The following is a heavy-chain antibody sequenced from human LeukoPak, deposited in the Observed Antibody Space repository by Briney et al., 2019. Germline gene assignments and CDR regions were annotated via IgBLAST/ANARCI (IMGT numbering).Heavy chain of an antibody. V-gene: IGHV1-69*04. CDR2: IIPILGIA. CDR1: GYTFTSYA. J-gene: IGHJ4*02. CDR3: ARGGNYYDSSGYSFDY. D-gene: IGHD3-22*01. Sequence: HGASVKVSCRASGYTFTSYAMNWVRQAPGQGLEWMGRIIPILGIANYAQKFQGRVTITADKSTSTAYMELSSLRSEDTAVYYCARGGNYYDSSGYSFDYWGQGTLVTVSS.